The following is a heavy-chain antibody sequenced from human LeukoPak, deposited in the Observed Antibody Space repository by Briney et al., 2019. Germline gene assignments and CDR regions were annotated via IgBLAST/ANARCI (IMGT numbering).Heavy chain of an antibody. V-gene: IGHV3-66*01. Sequence: GGSLRLSCAASGFTVSSNYMSWVRQAPGKGLEWVSVIYSGGSTYYADSVKGRFTISRDNSKNTLYLQMNSLRAEDTAVYYCARDPRVRYFDWPNAFDIWGQGTMVTVSS. D-gene: IGHD3-9*01. CDR3: ARDPRVRYFDWPNAFDI. CDR1: GFTVSSNY. CDR2: IYSGGST. J-gene: IGHJ3*02.